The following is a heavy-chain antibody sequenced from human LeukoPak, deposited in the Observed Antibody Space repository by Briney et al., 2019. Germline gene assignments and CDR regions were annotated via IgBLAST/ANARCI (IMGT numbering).Heavy chain of an antibody. J-gene: IGHJ4*02. CDR1: GFTFSSYS. CDR2: ISGSSSYI. CDR3: ARDPRRGYSYGYIDY. V-gene: IGHV3-21*01. Sequence: PGGSLRLSCAASGFTFSSYSMNWVRQAPGKGLEWVSSISGSSSYIYYADSVKGRFTISGDNAKNSLYLQMNSLRAEDTAVYYCARDPRRGYSYGYIDYWGQGTLVTVSS. D-gene: IGHD5-18*01.